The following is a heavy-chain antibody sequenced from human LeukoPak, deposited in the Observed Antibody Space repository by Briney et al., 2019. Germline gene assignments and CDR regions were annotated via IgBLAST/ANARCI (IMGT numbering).Heavy chain of an antibody. CDR1: GGTFSSYA. D-gene: IGHD3-10*01. V-gene: IGHV1-2*02. CDR3: ARDWTDRRVSGSMARGVEPYYYYYMDV. Sequence: GASVKVSCKASGGTFSSYAISWVRQAPGQGLEWMGWINPNSGGTNYAQKFQGRVTMTRDTSISTAYMELSRLRSDDTAVYYCARDWTDRRVSGSMARGVEPYYYYYMDVWGKGTTVTISS. J-gene: IGHJ6*03. CDR2: INPNSGGT.